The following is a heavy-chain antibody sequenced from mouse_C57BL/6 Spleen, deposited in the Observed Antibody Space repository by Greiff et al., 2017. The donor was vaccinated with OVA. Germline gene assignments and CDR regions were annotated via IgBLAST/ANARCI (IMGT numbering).Heavy chain of an antibody. CDR1: GYTFTDYE. V-gene: IGHV1-15*01. CDR2: IDPETGGT. J-gene: IGHJ3*01. CDR3: TRKYYGSSYVFAWFAY. Sequence: QVQLQQSGAELVRPGASVTLSCKASGYTFTDYEMHWVKQTPVHGLEWIGAIDPETGGTAYNQKFKGKAILTADKSSSTAYMELRSLTSEDSAVYYCTRKYYGSSYVFAWFAYWGQGTLVTVSA. D-gene: IGHD1-1*01.